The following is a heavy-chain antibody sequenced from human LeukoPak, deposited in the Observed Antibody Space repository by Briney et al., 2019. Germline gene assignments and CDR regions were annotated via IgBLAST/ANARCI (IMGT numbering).Heavy chain of an antibody. CDR1: GGSISSYY. CDR2: IYYSGST. CDR3: ARDADYYYDSSGYYFGDDAFDI. D-gene: IGHD3-22*01. J-gene: IGHJ3*02. V-gene: IGHV4-59*12. Sequence: PSETLSLTCTVSGGSISSYYWSWIRQPPGKGLEWIGYIYYSGSTNYNPSLKSRVTMSVDTSKNQFSLKLSSVTAADTAVYYCARDADYYYDSSGYYFGDDAFDIWGQGTMVTVSS.